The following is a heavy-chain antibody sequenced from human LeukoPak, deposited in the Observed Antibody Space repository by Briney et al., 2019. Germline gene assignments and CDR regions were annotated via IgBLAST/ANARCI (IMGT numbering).Heavy chain of an antibody. J-gene: IGHJ4*02. CDR1: GFTFSNAW. CDR2: IKSKTDGGTT. CDR3: TTDQDFWSGLSSFDY. D-gene: IGHD3-3*01. Sequence: PGGSLRLSCAASGFTFSNAWMSWVRQALGKGLEWVGRIKSKTDGGTTDYAAPVKGRFTISRDDTKNTLYLQMNSLKTEDTAVYYCTTDQDFWSGLSSFDYWGQGTLVTVSS. V-gene: IGHV3-15*01.